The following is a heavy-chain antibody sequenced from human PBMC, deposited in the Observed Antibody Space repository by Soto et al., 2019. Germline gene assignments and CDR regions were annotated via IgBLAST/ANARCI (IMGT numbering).Heavy chain of an antibody. CDR2: IDPSDSYT. CDR3: ARDSRHFGVVPLDY. V-gene: IGHV5-10-1*01. CDR1: GYTFTSYW. D-gene: IGHD3-3*01. Sequence: GESLKISCKGSGYTFTSYWITWVRQMPGKGLEWMGRIDPSDSYTNYSPSFQGHVTISRDDSESIAYLQMNSLKSEDTALYYCARDSRHFGVVPLDYWGQGTVVTVSS. J-gene: IGHJ4*02.